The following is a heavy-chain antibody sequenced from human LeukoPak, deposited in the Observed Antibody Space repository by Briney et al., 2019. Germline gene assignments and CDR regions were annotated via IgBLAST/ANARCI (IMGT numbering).Heavy chain of an antibody. Sequence: PSETLSLTCAVYGGSFSGYYWSWIRQPPGKGLEWIGEINHSGSTNFNPSLKSRVTISVDTSKKQISLKLSSVTAADTAVYYCARERSITIFGVVTADAFDIWGQGTMVTVSS. CDR2: INHSGST. CDR1: GGSFSGYY. J-gene: IGHJ3*02. D-gene: IGHD3-3*01. CDR3: ARERSITIFGVVTADAFDI. V-gene: IGHV4-34*01.